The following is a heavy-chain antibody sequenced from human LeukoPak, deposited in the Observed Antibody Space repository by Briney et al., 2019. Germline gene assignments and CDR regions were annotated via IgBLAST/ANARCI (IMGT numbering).Heavy chain of an antibody. CDR3: AKQRHNWNKRYYFDY. D-gene: IGHD1/OR15-1a*01. CDR2: IYYSGST. J-gene: IGHJ4*02. V-gene: IGHV4-39*01. CDR1: GGSISSSSYY. Sequence: PSETLSLTCTVSGGSISSSSYYWGWIRQPPGKGLEWIGSIYYSGSTYYNPSLKSRVTISVDTSKNQFSLKLSSVTAADTAVYYCAKQRHNWNKRYYFDYWGQGTLVTVSS.